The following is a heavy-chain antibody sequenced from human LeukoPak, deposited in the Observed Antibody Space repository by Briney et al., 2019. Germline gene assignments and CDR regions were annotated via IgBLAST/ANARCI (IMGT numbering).Heavy chain of an antibody. CDR1: GFSISSGYF. V-gene: IGHV4-38-2*01. J-gene: IGHJ5*02. CDR3: ARSPLIPAAGWFDP. Sequence: SETLSLTCAVSGFSISSGYFWAWIRQSPGKGLEWIGSIFHSGITYYNPSLKSRITISVDTSKNQFSLRLSSVTAADTAVYYCARSPLIPAAGWFDPWGQGTLVTVSS. D-gene: IGHD2-2*01. CDR2: IFHSGIT.